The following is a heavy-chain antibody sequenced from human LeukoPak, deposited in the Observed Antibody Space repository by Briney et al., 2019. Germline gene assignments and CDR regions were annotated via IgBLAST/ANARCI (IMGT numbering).Heavy chain of an antibody. CDR3: AREGTTVYYGMDV. J-gene: IGHJ6*04. V-gene: IGHV3-30*04. Sequence: GGSLRLPCAASGFTFSSYAMHWVRQAPGKGLEWVAVISYDGSNKYYADSVKGRFTISRDNSKNTLYLQMNSLRAEDTAVYYCAREGTTVYYGMDVWGKGTTVTVSS. CDR2: ISYDGSNK. CDR1: GFTFSSYA. D-gene: IGHD2-2*01.